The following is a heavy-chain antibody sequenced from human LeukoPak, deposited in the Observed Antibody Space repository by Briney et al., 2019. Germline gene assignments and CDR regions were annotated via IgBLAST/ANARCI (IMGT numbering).Heavy chain of an antibody. CDR1: GGSISSYY. V-gene: IGHV4-59*08. CDR2: IYYSGST. D-gene: IGHD3-10*01. J-gene: IGHJ3*02. Sequence: SETLSLTCTVSGGSISSYYWSWIRQPPGKGLEWIGYIYYSGSTYYNPSLKSRVTISVDTSKNQFSLKLSSVTAADTAVYYCARPIWFGELFTDAFDIWGQGTMVTVSS. CDR3: ARPIWFGELFTDAFDI.